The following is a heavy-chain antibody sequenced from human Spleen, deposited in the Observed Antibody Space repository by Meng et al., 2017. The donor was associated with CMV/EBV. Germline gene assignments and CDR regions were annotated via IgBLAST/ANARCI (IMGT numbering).Heavy chain of an antibody. V-gene: IGHV3-74*01. CDR1: GFTFSRYW. CDR2: INNDGSTT. Sequence: SCAASGFTFSRYWMTWVRQAPGKGLVWVSRINNDGSTTNYADSVKGRFTISRDTAKNTVYLQMNSLRAEDTAVYFCARAKRGNACDIWGQGTMVTVSS. CDR3: ARAKRGNACDI. J-gene: IGHJ3*02.